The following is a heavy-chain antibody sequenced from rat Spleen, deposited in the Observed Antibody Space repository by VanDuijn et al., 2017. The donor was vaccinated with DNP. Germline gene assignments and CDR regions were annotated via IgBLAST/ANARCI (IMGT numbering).Heavy chain of an antibody. CDR1: GFTFSSYW. J-gene: IGHJ3*01. D-gene: IGHD1-2*01. CDR2: IHTDGGTT. Sequence: EVQLVETGGGLVQPGRSLKLSCVASGFTFSSYWMYWIRQAPGKGLEWVASIHTDGGTTYYPDSVKGRFTISRDDAKNTQYLQMDSLRSEDTATYYCARHEDYSSYVYGFAYWGQGTLVTVSS. CDR3: ARHEDYSSYVYGFAY. V-gene: IGHV5-58*01.